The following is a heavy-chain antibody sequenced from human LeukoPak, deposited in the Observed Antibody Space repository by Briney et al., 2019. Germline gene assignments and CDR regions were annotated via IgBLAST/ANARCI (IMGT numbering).Heavy chain of an antibody. Sequence: SETLSLTCTVSGGSISRYYWSWIRQPPGKGLEWCGYISDSVTANYHPSLKSRVTISVDTSKKEFSLKLSSVTAADTAVYYCARVTWFPGTSYYYMDVWGKGTTVTVSS. J-gene: IGHJ6*03. CDR1: GGSISRYY. CDR2: ISDSVTA. V-gene: IGHV4-59*01. D-gene: IGHD1-1*01. CDR3: ARVTWFPGTSYYYMDV.